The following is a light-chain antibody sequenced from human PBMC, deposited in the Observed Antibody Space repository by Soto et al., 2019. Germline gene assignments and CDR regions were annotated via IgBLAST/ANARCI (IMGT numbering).Light chain of an antibody. J-gene: IGKJ2*01. CDR1: QSVSNNY. CDR3: QQYGSSPPYT. Sequence: EVVLTQSPGTLSLSPGERATLSCRASQSVSNNYFAWYQQKPGQAPRLLIFGSSDRATGIPDRFSGSGSGTDFPLTISRLEPEDFAVNYCQQYGSSPPYTFGQGTKLEIK. CDR2: GSS. V-gene: IGKV3-20*01.